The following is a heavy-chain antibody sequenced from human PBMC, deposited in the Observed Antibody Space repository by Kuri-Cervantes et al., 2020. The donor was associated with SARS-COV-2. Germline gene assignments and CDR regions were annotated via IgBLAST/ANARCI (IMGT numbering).Heavy chain of an antibody. Sequence: GESLKISCAASGFTFSTSAMSWVRQVPGKGLEWVSAINGRGSSTWYADSVKGRVTISRDNSKNTLYLQMNSLRAEDTAVYYCASTPGQWLVLNYFDYWGQGTPVTVSS. J-gene: IGHJ4*01. CDR3: ASTPGQWLVLNYFDY. CDR1: GFTFSTSA. CDR2: INGRGSST. V-gene: IGHV3-23*01. D-gene: IGHD6-19*01.